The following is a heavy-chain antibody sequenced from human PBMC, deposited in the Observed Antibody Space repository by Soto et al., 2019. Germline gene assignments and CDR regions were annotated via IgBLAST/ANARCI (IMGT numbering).Heavy chain of an antibody. CDR3: ATAPTHYYGSGSYAPLYYYYYMDV. CDR2: ISSSSSYI. J-gene: IGHJ6*03. CDR1: GFTFNNAW. D-gene: IGHD3-10*01. V-gene: IGHV3-21*01. Sequence: GGSLRLSCAASGFTFNNAWMNWVRQAPGKGLEWVSSISSSSSYIYYADSVKGRFTISRDNAKNSLYLQMNSLRAEDTAVYYCATAPTHYYGSGSYAPLYYYYYMDVWGKGTTVTVSS.